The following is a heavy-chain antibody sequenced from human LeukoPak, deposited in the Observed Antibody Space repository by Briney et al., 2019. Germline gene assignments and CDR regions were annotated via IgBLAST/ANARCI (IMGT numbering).Heavy chain of an antibody. V-gene: IGHV4-39*01. D-gene: IGHD1-26*01. J-gene: IGHJ4*02. Sequence: SETLSLTCTVSGYSISSTSYYWGWIRQPPGKGLEWIGNIYYSGSTYYNPSLKSRVSICVDTSKNQFSLKLSSVTAADTAVYYCAKLTPYSGSPLGDYWGQGTLVTVSS. CDR3: AKLTPYSGSPLGDY. CDR2: IYYSGST. CDR1: GYSISSTSYY.